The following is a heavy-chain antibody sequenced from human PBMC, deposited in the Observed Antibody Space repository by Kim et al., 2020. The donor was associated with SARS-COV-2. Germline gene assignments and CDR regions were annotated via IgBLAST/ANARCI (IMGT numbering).Heavy chain of an antibody. CDR2: INPNSGGT. Sequence: ASVKVSCKASGYTFTGYYMHWVRQAPGQGLEWMGWINPNSGGTNYAQKFQGWVTMTRDTSISTAYMELSRLRSDDTAVYYCARFPRRYRNSLASPTGYGMDVWGKGATVTVSS. CDR3: ARFPRRYRNSLASPTGYGMDV. V-gene: IGHV1-2*04. D-gene: IGHD2-8*02. CDR1: GYTFTGYY. J-gene: IGHJ6*04.